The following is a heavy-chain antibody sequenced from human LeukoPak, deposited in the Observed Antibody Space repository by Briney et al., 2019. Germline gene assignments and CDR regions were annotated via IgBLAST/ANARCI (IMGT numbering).Heavy chain of an antibody. CDR2: SNTDGTI. Sequence: GRSLRLSCAASGFTFSYYSMNWVRQAPGKGLEWTSYSNTDGTISYADSVKGRFTISRDNAENSLYLQMNSLRDEDTAVYFCVRDRDYAFDFWGQGTMVTVSS. CDR3: VRDRDYAFDF. J-gene: IGHJ3*01. CDR1: GFTFSYYS. V-gene: IGHV3-48*02.